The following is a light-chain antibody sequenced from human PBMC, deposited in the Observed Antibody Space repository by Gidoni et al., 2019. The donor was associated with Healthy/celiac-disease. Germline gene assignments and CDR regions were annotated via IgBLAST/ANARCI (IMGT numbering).Light chain of an antibody. CDR3: QQYNNWPPWT. J-gene: IGKJ1*01. CDR2: GAS. CDR1: QSVSSN. V-gene: IGKV3-15*01. Sequence: EIVMTQSPATLSVSPGERATLSCRASQSVSSNLAWYQQKPGQAPSLLIYGASTRATGIPARFSGSGYGTEFTLTISSLQSEDFAVYYCQQYNNWPPWTFGQGTKVEIK.